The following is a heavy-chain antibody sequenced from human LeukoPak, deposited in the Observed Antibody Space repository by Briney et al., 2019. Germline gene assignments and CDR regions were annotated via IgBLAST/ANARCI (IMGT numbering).Heavy chain of an antibody. V-gene: IGHV3-66*01. J-gene: IGHJ6*02. CDR2: IYSGGST. Sequence: GGSLRLSCAASGFTVSSNYMSWVRQAPGKGLEWDSVIYSGGSTYYADSVKGRFTISRDNSKNTLYLQMNSLRAEDTAVYYCARVTMIVAYGMDVWGQGTTVTVSS. CDR1: GFTVSSNY. D-gene: IGHD3-22*01. CDR3: ARVTMIVAYGMDV.